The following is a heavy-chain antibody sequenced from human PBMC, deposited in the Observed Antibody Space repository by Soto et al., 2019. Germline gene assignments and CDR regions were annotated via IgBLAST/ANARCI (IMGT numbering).Heavy chain of an antibody. Sequence: QVHLVQSGAEVKKPGASVKLSCKASGYTFTSNYLYWVRQAPGQGLEWMGMINPSHSTTTYARNFQGRVTMTRDASTSTIYMEVTRLRSEDTAVYYCARGSSNWLWSLDLWGRGTLVTVSS. D-gene: IGHD6-13*01. V-gene: IGHV1-46*03. CDR1: GYTFTSNY. J-gene: IGHJ2*01. CDR2: INPSHSTT. CDR3: ARGSSNWLWSLDL.